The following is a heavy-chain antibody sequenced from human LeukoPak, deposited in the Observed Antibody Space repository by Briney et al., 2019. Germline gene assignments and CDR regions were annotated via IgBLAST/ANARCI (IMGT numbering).Heavy chain of an antibody. CDR3: ARTQNGDSNWYFGL. V-gene: IGHV1-69*13. CDR1: GGTFSSYA. J-gene: IGHJ2*01. CDR2: IIPIFGTA. D-gene: IGHD7-27*01. Sequence: GASVKVSCKPSGGTFSSYAISWVRQAPGQGLEWTGEIIPIFGTANYAQKFQGRVTITSAESTSTAYIELSILRSRNTALYNQARTQNGDSNWYFGLLGRGTLVTVSS.